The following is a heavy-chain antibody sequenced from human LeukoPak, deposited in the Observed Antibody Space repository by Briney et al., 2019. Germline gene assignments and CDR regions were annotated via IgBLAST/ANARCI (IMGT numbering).Heavy chain of an antibody. CDR2: IYESGTT. V-gene: IGHV4-34*01. CDR3: SRETTSTSWY. J-gene: IGHJ4*02. CDR1: GESLNSYY. Sequence: SETLSLTCAVYGESLNSYYWSWVRQPPGEGLEWIGEIYESGTTEYNPSLKSRVTISMVPSKQQFSLKLSSVTAADTAVYFCSRETTSTSWYWGQGTLVTVSS. D-gene: IGHD6-13*01.